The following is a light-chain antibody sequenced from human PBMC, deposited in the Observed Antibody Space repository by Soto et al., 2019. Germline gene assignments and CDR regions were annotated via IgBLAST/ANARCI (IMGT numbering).Light chain of an antibody. J-gene: IGLJ1*01. CDR3: AAWDDSRNDRV. Sequence: QSVLTQPPSASGTPGQRVTISCSGSSSNVGSNTVNWYQQLPGTAPKLLIYSNSHRPSGVPDRFSGSKSGTSASLAISGLQSEDEADYYCAAWDDSRNDRVFGTGTKVTVL. V-gene: IGLV1-44*01. CDR2: SNS. CDR1: SSNVGSNT.